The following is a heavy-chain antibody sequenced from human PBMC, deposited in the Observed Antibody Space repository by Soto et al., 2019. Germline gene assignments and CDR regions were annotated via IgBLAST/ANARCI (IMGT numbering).Heavy chain of an antibody. D-gene: IGHD3-22*01. CDR2: IYYSGST. V-gene: IGHV4-39*01. CDR3: ARRPITMIVVGEGYYFDY. Sequence: PSETLSLTCTVSGGSISSSSYYWGWIRQPPGKGLEWIGSIYYSGSTYYNPSLKSRVTISVDTSKNQFSLKLSSVTAADTAVYYCARRPITMIVVGEGYYFDYWGQGTLVTVS. J-gene: IGHJ4*02. CDR1: GGSISSSSYY.